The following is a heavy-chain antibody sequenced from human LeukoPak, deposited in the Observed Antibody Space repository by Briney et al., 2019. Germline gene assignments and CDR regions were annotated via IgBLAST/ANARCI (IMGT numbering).Heavy chain of an antibody. V-gene: IGHV4-39*07. CDR3: ARYGLLGLSEINAFDI. D-gene: IGHD2-2*01. J-gene: IGHJ3*02. CDR1: RDSISSTIHY. Sequence: SETLSLTCTVSRDSISSTIHYWGWIRQPPGKGLEWIGSVYFNGNTYYNPSLKSRVAISVDRSKNQFSLNLNSVTAADTAVYYCARYGLLGLSEINAFDIWGQGTMVTVSS. CDR2: VYFNGNT.